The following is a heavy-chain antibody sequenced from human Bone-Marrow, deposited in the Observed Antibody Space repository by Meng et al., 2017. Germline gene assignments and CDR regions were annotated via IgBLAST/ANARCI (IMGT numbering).Heavy chain of an antibody. D-gene: IGHD4-11*01. CDR1: GGCIMRHTCY. CDR2: VDYSWST. J-gene: IGHJ3*02. Sequence: QLKAMAPVSVTGTATENRGATCSVSGGCIMRHTCYWGWIRQPPAKGRVGIGDVDYSWSTYYNPALKSRLTISLDTSKNQFSLKLSSATAADTAVYYCAGVLQSDAFDIWGQGTMVTVSS. CDR3: AGVLQSDAFDI. V-gene: IGHV4-39*07.